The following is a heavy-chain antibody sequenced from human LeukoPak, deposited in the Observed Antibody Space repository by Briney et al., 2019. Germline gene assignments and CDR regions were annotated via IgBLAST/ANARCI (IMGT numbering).Heavy chain of an antibody. J-gene: IGHJ4*02. D-gene: IGHD2-2*01. V-gene: IGHV3-15*01. CDR1: GFTFRNAW. CDR2: IKSKTDSGTT. CDR3: TTAPAQSDY. Sequence: GGSLRLSCAASGFTFRNAWMSWVSQAPGKGLEWVGRIKSKTDSGTTDYAAPVKGRFTISRDDSKNTLYLQMNSLKFEDTAVYYCTTAPAQSDYWGQGTLVTVSS.